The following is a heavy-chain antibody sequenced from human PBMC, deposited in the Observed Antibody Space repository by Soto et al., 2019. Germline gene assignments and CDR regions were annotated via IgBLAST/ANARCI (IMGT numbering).Heavy chain of an antibody. CDR3: ARLLGYCSSTSCLYSYWFDT. J-gene: IGHJ5*01. D-gene: IGHD2-21*01. V-gene: IGHV4-4*02. Sequence: PSETLSLTCSVSGASITADNWWTWVRQSPGKGLEWIGDIFPSGAANYSPSLEGRVAIAIDTSKNQFSLELTSVTAADTAIYYCARLLGYCSSTSCLYSYWFDTWGQGTLVTVSS. CDR1: GASITADNW. CDR2: IFPSGAA.